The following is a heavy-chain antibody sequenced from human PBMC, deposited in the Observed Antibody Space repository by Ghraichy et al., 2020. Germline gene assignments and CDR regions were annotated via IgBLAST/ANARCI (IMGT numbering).Heavy chain of an antibody. J-gene: IGHJ5*01. Sequence: GGSLRLSFLASGFTCVYYAMAWVRQAPGKGLEWVSSISGRGSSIYYADSVQGRFTISRDNSQNTLWLQMNSLRAEDTAVYFCARARSDYDSSGYYWFDSWGQGTLVIVSS. CDR1: GFTCVYYA. V-gene: IGHV3-23*01. CDR2: ISGRGSSI. D-gene: IGHD3-22*01. CDR3: ARARSDYDSSGYYWFDS.